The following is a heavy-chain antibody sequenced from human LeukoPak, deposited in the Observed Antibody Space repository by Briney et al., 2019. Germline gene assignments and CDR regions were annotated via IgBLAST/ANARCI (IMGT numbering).Heavy chain of an antibody. D-gene: IGHD4-17*01. Sequence: GGSLRLSCAASGFTFSSYDMHWVRHATGKGLEWVSAIGTAGDTYYPGSVKGRFTISRENAKNSLYLQMNSLRAGDTAVYYCARGSLTTGNIDYWGQGTLVTVSS. CDR3: ARGSLTTGNIDY. J-gene: IGHJ4*02. CDR1: GFTFSSYD. CDR2: IGTAGDT. V-gene: IGHV3-13*01.